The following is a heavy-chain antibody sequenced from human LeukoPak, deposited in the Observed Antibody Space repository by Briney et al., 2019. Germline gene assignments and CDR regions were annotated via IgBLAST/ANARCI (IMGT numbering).Heavy chain of an antibody. CDR1: GFTLITYD. V-gene: IGHV3-13*01. Sequence: GGSLRLSCRVSGFTLITYDMHWVRQVTGKGLEWVSSIRIAGDTYYPDSVKGRFTISRENAKNSLYLQVKSLSAGDTAVYYCVRRNGDNSFDYWGQGTMVTVSS. CDR3: VRRNGDNSFDY. D-gene: IGHD5-24*01. J-gene: IGHJ4*02. CDR2: IRIAGDT.